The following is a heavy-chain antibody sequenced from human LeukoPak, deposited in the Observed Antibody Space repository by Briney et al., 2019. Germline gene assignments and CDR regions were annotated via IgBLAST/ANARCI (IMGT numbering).Heavy chain of an antibody. J-gene: IGHJ4*02. D-gene: IGHD6-19*01. V-gene: IGHV3-23*01. Sequence: GGSLRLSCVGSGFTFSTYAMTWVRHAPGKGLEWVSSINGSGIDTHYADSVKGRFTISRDNSKNSLFLQMSSLRADDTAVYYCVKEGGLRVFSDWSESGYWGQGTLVTVSS. CDR2: INGSGIDT. CDR1: GFTFSTYA. CDR3: VKEGGLRVFSDWSESGY.